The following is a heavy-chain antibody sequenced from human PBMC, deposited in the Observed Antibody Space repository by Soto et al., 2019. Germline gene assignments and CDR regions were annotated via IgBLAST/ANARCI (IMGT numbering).Heavy chain of an antibody. V-gene: IGHV3-23*01. CDR2: LSGSGGGT. CDR1: VFTLSSYA. D-gene: IGHD1-26*01. CDR3: AKVRGVGATSEHHFDY. Sequence: PVRFLRLSCAASVFTLSSYAMSCVRQAPGKGLEWVSALSGSGGGTYYAAAVKSRFTIARDNSKNTLYLQMNSLRAEDTAANYCAKVRGVGATSEHHFDYWRQGSLVTAYS. J-gene: IGHJ4*02.